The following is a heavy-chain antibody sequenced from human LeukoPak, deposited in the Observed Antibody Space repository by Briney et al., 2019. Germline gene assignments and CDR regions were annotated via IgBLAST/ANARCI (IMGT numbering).Heavy chain of an antibody. CDR2: IYTGGTT. V-gene: IGHV3-66*02. J-gene: IGHJ4*02. Sequence: PGGSLRLSCAASGFSVSSNYMNWVRQAPGKGLEWVSAIYTGGTTYYADSVKGRFTISRDNSKNTLYLQLNSLRAEDTAVYYCARDKLGSGYSSDFGCWGQGTLVTVSS. CDR1: GFSVSSNY. D-gene: IGHD6-19*01. CDR3: ARDKLGSGYSSDFGC.